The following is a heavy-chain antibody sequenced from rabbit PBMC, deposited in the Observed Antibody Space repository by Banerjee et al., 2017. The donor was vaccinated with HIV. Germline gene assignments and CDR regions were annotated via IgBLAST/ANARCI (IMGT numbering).Heavy chain of an antibody. V-gene: IGHV1S47*01. CDR1: GFDFSSNA. CDR2: IYAGDGST. J-gene: IGHJ6*01. CDR3: ARDLAGVIGWNFGL. Sequence: QQQLEESGGGLVKPEGSLTLTCKASGFDFSSNAMCWFRQAPGKGPEWIACIYAGDGSTDYASWVNGRFTIASDNAQNTVDLQMTSLTGADTATYFCARDLAGVIGWNFGLWGPGTLVTVS. D-gene: IGHD4-1*01.